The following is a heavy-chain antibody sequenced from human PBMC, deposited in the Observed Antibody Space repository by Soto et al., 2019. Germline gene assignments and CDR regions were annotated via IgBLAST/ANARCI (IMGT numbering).Heavy chain of an antibody. D-gene: IGHD2-21*01. CDR1: GFTFSSYA. CDR2: ISSNGGST. V-gene: IGHV3-64D*08. Sequence: PGGSLRLSCSASGFTFSSYAMHWVRQAPGKGLEYVSAISSNGGSTYYADSVKGRFTISRDNSKNTLYLQMSSLRAEDTAVYYCVKNPSVSDPVADAFDIWGHGTMVTVSS. J-gene: IGHJ3*02. CDR3: VKNPSVSDPVADAFDI.